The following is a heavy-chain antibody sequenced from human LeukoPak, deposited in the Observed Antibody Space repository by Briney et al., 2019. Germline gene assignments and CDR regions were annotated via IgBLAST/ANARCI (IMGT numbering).Heavy chain of an antibody. V-gene: IGHV4-30-2*01. Sequence: PSETLSLTCAVSGGSISSGGYSWSWIRQPPGKGLEWIGYIYHSGSTYYNPSLKSRVTISVDRSKNQFSLKLSSVTAADTAVYYCARDRGTTYDFWSGYYEPTYGMDVWGQGTTVTVSS. CDR1: GGSISSGGYS. D-gene: IGHD3-3*01. CDR2: IYHSGST. CDR3: ARDRGTTYDFWSGYYEPTYGMDV. J-gene: IGHJ6*02.